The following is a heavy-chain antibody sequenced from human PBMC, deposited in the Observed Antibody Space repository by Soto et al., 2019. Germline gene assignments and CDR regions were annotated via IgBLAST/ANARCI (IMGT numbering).Heavy chain of an antibody. CDR3: ARERVATITGRRYYYGMDV. CDR1: GGSISSGGYS. V-gene: IGHV4-30-2*01. D-gene: IGHD5-12*01. CDR2: IYHSGST. Sequence: QLQLQESGSGLVKPSQTLSLTCAVSGGSISSGGYSWSWIRQPPGKGLEWIGYIYHSGSTYYNPSLKSRVTISVDRSKNQFSLKLSSVTAADTAVYYCARERVATITGRRYYYGMDVWGQGTTVTVSS. J-gene: IGHJ6*02.